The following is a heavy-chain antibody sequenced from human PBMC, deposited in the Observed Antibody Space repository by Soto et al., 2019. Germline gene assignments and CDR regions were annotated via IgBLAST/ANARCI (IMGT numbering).Heavy chain of an antibody. CDR2: INHSGST. Sequence: SETLSLTCAVYGGSFSGYYWSWIRQPPGKGLEWIGEINHSGSTNYNPSLKSRVTISVDTSKNQFSLKLSSVTAADTAVYYCARRSLSYCSGGSCYSRYYYYGMDVWGQGTTVTVSS. CDR3: ARRSLSYCSGGSCYSRYYYYGMDV. J-gene: IGHJ6*02. CDR1: GGSFSGYY. V-gene: IGHV4-34*01. D-gene: IGHD2-15*01.